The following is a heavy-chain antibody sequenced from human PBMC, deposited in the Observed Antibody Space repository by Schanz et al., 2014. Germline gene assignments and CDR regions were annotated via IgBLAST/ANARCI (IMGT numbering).Heavy chain of an antibody. D-gene: IGHD2-15*01. CDR1: GFTFSTHA. CDR2: ISGDHRNT. J-gene: IGHJ4*02. Sequence: EMQLLESGGGLIQPGGSLRLSCAASGFTFSTHAMSWVRQAPGKGLEWVSSISGDHRNTFYADSVKGRFTISRDNADNSLFLHMISLKAEDADVYYGARKVVAAIAGYYDNWGQGTLVNVSS. V-gene: IGHV3-23*01. CDR3: ARKVVAAIAGYYDN.